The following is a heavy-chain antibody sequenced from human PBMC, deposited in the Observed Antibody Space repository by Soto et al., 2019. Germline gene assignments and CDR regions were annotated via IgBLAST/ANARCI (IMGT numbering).Heavy chain of an antibody. J-gene: IGHJ4*02. V-gene: IGHV4-39*01. CDR3: ARGCGRSHFDY. CDR2: FHYSGST. D-gene: IGHD1-26*01. CDR1: GGSISSRDSY. Sequence: QVQVQESGPGLVRPSEPLSLTCTVSGGSISSRDSYWGWIRQPPGKGLEWIGSFHYSGSTYYNPSLKRRGTISVDTSKNQLSLRVTSVTAADTAVYYCARGCGRSHFDYWGQGTLVTVSS.